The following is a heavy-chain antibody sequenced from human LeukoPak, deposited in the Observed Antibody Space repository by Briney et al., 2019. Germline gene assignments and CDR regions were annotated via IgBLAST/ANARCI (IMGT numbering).Heavy chain of an antibody. CDR1: GYSFTSYW. J-gene: IGHJ3*02. Sequence: GESLKISCKGSGYSFTSYWISWVRQMPGKGLEWMGRIDPSDSYTNYSPSFQGHVTISADKSISTAYLQWSSLKASDTAMYYCAKNENPYTMVKALDIWGQGTMVTVSS. D-gene: IGHD3-10*01. CDR3: AKNENPYTMVKALDI. V-gene: IGHV5-10-1*01. CDR2: IDPSDSYT.